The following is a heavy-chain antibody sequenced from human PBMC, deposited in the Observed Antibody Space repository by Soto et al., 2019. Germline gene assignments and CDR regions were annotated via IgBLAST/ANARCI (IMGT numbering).Heavy chain of an antibody. Sequence: PSETLSLTCTVSGGSISSGDYYWSWIRQPPGEGLEWIGYIYYSGSTYYNPSLKSRVTISVDTSKNQFSLKLSSVTAADTAVYYCARGGGYDYYFDYWGQGTLVTVSS. D-gene: IGHD5-12*01. J-gene: IGHJ4*02. CDR2: IYYSGST. V-gene: IGHV4-30-4*01. CDR3: ARGGGYDYYFDY. CDR1: GGSISSGDYY.